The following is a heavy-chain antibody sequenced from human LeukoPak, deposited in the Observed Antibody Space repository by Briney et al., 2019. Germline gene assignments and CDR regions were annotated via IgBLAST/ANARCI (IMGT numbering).Heavy chain of an antibody. V-gene: IGHV1-3*01. Sequence: GASLKVSCKASGYTFTSYAMHWVRQAPGQRLEWMGWINAGNGNTKYSQKFQGRVTITRDTSASTAYMELSSLRSEDTAVYYCARDVDTAMAYDYWGQGTLVTVSS. CDR1: GYTFTSYA. D-gene: IGHD5-18*01. J-gene: IGHJ4*02. CDR3: ARDVDTAMAYDY. CDR2: INAGNGNT.